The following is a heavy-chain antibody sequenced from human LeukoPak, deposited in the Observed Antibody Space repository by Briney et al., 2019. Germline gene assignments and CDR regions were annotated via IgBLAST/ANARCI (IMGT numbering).Heavy chain of an antibody. V-gene: IGHV1-46*01. Sequence: ASVKDSRKASGYSFSSYYMHGVRQARGQGLEWMGIINPSGGSTSYAQKFQGRVTMTRDTSTSTVYMELSSLRSEDTAVYYCARDYLIRFDYWGQGTLVTVSS. CDR1: GYSFSSYY. D-gene: IGHD2/OR15-2a*01. J-gene: IGHJ4*02. CDR3: ARDYLIRFDY. CDR2: INPSGGST.